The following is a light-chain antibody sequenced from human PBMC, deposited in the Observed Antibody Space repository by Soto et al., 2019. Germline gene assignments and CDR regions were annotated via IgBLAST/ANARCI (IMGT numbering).Light chain of an antibody. CDR1: SSDVGGYNY. Sequence: QSGLTQPASGSGSPGKSISISCTETSSDVGGYNYVSWYQQHPGKAPKLMIYDVSNRPSGVSNRFSGSKSGNTASLTISGLQAEDEADYYCSSYTSSSTRVFGTGTKVTVL. CDR3: SSYTSSSTRV. CDR2: DVS. V-gene: IGLV2-14*01. J-gene: IGLJ1*01.